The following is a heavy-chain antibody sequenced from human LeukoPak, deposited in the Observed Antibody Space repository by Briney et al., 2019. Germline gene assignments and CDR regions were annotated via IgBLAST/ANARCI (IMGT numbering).Heavy chain of an antibody. CDR2: IYYSGST. D-gene: IGHD3-22*01. CDR1: GGSISSYY. J-gene: IGHJ3*02. V-gene: IGHV4-59*01. CDR3: ARGTYYYDSSGYYGAFDI. Sequence: SETLSLTCTVSGGSISSYYWSWIRQPPGKGLEWIGYIYYSGSTNYNPSLKSRVTISVDTSKNQFSLKLRSVTAADTAVYYCARGTYYYDSSGYYGAFDIWGQGTMVTVSS.